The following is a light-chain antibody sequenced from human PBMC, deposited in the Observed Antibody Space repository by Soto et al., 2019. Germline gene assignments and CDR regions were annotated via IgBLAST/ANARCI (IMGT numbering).Light chain of an antibody. CDR1: SSNIGSNY. Sequence: QSVLTQPPSASGTPGQRVSISCSGSSSNIGSNYVYWYQQLPGRAPKLLIYRNNQRPSGVPDRFSGSKSGTSASLAISGLRSEAEADYYCAAWDDSLSGYVFGTGTKVTVL. J-gene: IGLJ1*01. V-gene: IGLV1-47*01. CDR3: AAWDDSLSGYV. CDR2: RNN.